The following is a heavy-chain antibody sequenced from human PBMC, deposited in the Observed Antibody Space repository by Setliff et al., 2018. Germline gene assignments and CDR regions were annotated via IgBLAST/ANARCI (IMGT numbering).Heavy chain of an antibody. CDR2: ISWDGTKT. Sequence: GGSLRLSCVASGYTFSSYAIHWVRQAPGKGLEWVALISWDGTKTSYADSVRGRFTISRDGSKSTLYLDMSSLRSEDTAVYYCAKVLDTTGYYYFDFWGQGTRVTVSS. CDR1: GYTFSSYA. J-gene: IGHJ4*02. D-gene: IGHD3-22*01. CDR3: AKVLDTTGYYYFDF. V-gene: IGHV3-30*18.